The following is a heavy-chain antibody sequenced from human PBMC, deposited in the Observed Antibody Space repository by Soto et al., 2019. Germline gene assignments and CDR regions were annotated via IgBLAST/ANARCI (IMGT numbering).Heavy chain of an antibody. V-gene: IGHV3-30-3*01. CDR1: GFTFSSYA. J-gene: IGHJ5*02. Sequence: GGSLRLSCAASGFTFSSYAMHWVRQAPGKGLEWVAVISYDGSNKYYADSVKGRFTISRDNSKNTLYLQMNSLRAEDTAVYYCARGPVIVRGVPGRLDPWGQGTLVTVSS. D-gene: IGHD3-10*01. CDR3: ARGPVIVRGVPGRLDP. CDR2: ISYDGSNK.